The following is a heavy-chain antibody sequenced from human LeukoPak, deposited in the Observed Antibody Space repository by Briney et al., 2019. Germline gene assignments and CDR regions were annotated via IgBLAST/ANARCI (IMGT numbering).Heavy chain of an antibody. V-gene: IGHV4-59*08. CDR1: GGSISSYY. Sequence: SETLSPTCTVSGGSISSYYWSWIRQPPGKGLEWIGYIYYSGSTNYNPSLKSRVTISVDTSKNQFPLKLSSVTAADTAVYYCARLRVSEQPVVRYAVDAFDIWGQGTMVTVSS. D-gene: IGHD6-13*01. CDR2: IYYSGST. CDR3: ARLRVSEQPVVRYAVDAFDI. J-gene: IGHJ3*02.